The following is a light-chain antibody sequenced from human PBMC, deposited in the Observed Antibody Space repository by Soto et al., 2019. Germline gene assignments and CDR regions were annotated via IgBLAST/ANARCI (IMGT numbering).Light chain of an antibody. J-gene: IGKJ1*01. V-gene: IGKV3-20*01. CDR3: HQYDSSLT. CDR1: QSISSSF. Sequence: EIVLTQSPGSLSLSPGETATLSCRASQSISSSFFAWYQQRPGQAPRLLIYGASRRATGIPDRFTGSGSGTDFTLTISRLEPEDFAVYYCHQYDSSLTFGLGTKVESK. CDR2: GAS.